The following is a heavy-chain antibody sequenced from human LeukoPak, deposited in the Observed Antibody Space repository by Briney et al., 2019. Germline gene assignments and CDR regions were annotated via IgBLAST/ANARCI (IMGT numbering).Heavy chain of an antibody. Sequence: SETLSLTCTVSGGSISSGDYYWSWIRQHPGKGLEWIGYIYYSGSTYYNPSLKSRVTISVDTSKNQFSLKLSSVTAADTAVYYCARDGGSKSGLLLVDNWFDPWGQGTLVTVSS. CDR3: ARDGGSKSGLLLVDNWFDP. V-gene: IGHV4-31*03. J-gene: IGHJ5*02. D-gene: IGHD1-26*01. CDR1: GGSISSGDYY. CDR2: IYYSGST.